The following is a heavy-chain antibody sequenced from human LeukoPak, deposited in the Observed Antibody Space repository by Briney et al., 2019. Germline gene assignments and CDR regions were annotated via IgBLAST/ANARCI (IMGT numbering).Heavy chain of an antibody. Sequence: GGSLRLSCAASGFIFSNYAMSWVRQAPGKGLEWVSAISGSGGSTYYADSVKGRFTISRDNSKNTLYLQMTSLEAEDSAVDYCAGYDILTGSRFWGQGTTATVSS. CDR2: ISGSGGST. CDR3: AGYDILTGSRF. V-gene: IGHV3-23*01. CDR1: GFIFSNYA. J-gene: IGHJ6*02. D-gene: IGHD3-9*01.